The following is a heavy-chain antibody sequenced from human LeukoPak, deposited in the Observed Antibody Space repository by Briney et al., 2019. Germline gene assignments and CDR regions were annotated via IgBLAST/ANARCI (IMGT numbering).Heavy chain of an antibody. Sequence: SETLSLTCTVSGGSISSSSYYWGWIRQPPGKGLEWIGSIYYSGSTYYNPSLKSRVTISVDTSKNQFSLKLSSVTAADTAVYYCARDAPYSSGWYEDYYYYGMDVWGQGTLVTVSS. CDR3: ARDAPYSSGWYEDYYYYGMDV. D-gene: IGHD6-19*01. V-gene: IGHV4-39*07. CDR1: GGSISSSSYY. J-gene: IGHJ6*02. CDR2: IYYSGST.